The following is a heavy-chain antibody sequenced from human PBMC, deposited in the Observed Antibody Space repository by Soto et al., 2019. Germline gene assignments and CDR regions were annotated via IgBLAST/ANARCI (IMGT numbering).Heavy chain of an antibody. CDR1: GFTFSSYW. Sequence: EVQLVESGGGLVQPGGSLRLSCAASGFTFSSYWMHWVRQSPGKGLVWVSRIKTDGSARHYADSVKGRYTISRDNAKNRLYLQMSSQRDEATVVCYCARSRTSDWSYDIWGQGTTVIVSS. D-gene: IGHD3-9*01. CDR2: IKTDGSAR. V-gene: IGHV3-74*01. J-gene: IGHJ3*02. CDR3: ARSRTSDWSYDI.